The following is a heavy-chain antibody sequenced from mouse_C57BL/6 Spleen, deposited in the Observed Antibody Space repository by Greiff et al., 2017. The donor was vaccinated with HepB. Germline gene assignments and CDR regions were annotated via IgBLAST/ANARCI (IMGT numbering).Heavy chain of an antibody. Sequence: QVQLQQPGAELVKPGASVKLSCKASGYTFTSYWMHWVKQRPGQGLEWIGMIHPNSGSTNYNEKFKSKATLTVDKSSSTAYMQLSSLTSEDSAVYSCAREDYGSSCCFDYWGQGTTLTVSS. CDR1: GYTFTSYW. V-gene: IGHV1-64*01. CDR3: AREDYGSSCCFDY. D-gene: IGHD1-1*01. CDR2: IHPNSGST. J-gene: IGHJ2*01.